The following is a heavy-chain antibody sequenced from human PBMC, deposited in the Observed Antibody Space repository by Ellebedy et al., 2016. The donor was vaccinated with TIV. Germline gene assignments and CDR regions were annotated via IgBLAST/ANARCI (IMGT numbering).Heavy chain of an antibody. Sequence: GESLKISCTSSGFTFSSFAMHWVRQAPGKGLEWLSVISAGGSSTYTADSVKGRLTITRDNSKNTLFLQMNRLRAEDTAVYYCAKGSSSGFNYDRVGFQYWGQGTLVTVSS. V-gene: IGHV3-23*01. D-gene: IGHD3-22*01. J-gene: IGHJ4*02. CDR1: GFTFSSFA. CDR2: ISAGGSST. CDR3: AKGSSSGFNYDRVGFQY.